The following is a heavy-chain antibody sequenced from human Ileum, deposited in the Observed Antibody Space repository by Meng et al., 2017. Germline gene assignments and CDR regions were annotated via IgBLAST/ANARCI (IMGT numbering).Heavy chain of an antibody. J-gene: IGHJ6*02. CDR2: INTNTGNP. D-gene: IGHD6-13*01. Sequence: ASVKVSCKASGYTFTSYAMNWVRQAPGQGLEWMGWINTNTGNPTYAQGFTGRFVFSLDTSVSTAYLQISSLKAEDTAVYYCARDWAGSSWYYYYGMDVWGQGTMVTVSS. CDR3: ARDWAGSSWYYYYGMDV. V-gene: IGHV7-4-1*02. CDR1: GYTFTSYA.